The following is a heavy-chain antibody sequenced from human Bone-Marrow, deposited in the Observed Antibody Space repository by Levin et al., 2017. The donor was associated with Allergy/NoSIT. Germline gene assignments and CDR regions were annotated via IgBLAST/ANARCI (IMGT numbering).Heavy chain of an antibody. J-gene: IGHJ6*02. Sequence: SETLSLTCTVSGGSITRYYCSWIRLTPGKGLEWIGYVYFSGSTYYNPSLKSRVTMSVDKSKNQFSLKLSSVTAADTAVYYCARGALNYYYYGMDVWGQGTAVTVSS. CDR1: GGSITRYY. V-gene: IGHV4-59*01. CDR3: ARGALNYYYYGMDV. CDR2: VYFSGST. D-gene: IGHD1-26*01.